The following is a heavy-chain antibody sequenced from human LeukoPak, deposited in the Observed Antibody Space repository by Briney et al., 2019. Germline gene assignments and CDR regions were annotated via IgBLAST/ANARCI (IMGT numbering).Heavy chain of an antibody. CDR3: ASLNSGSYYGLGFFDL. CDR1: GYSFTSYW. CDR2: IDPSDSYT. V-gene: IGHV5-10-1*01. D-gene: IGHD1-26*01. J-gene: IGHJ2*01. Sequence: PGESLKISCKGSGYSFTSYWISWVRQMPGKGLEWMGRIDPSDSYTNYSPSFQGHVTISADKSISTTHLQWNSLEASDTAMYYCASLNSGSYYGLGFFDLWGRGTLVTVSS.